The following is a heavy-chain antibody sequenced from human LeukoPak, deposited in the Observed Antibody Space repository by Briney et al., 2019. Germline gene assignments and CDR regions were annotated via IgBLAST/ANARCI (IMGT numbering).Heavy chain of an antibody. D-gene: IGHD5-24*01. CDR2: IIPIFGTA. CDR1: GDTFSNYA. J-gene: IGHJ4*02. Sequence: ASVKVSCKASGDTFSNYAISWVRQAPGQGLEWMGGIIPIFGTAKYAQKFQGRVTITADTSTSTAYMELSSLRSEDTAVYHCARAGWLQYYYFDYWGQGTLVTVSS. V-gene: IGHV1-69*06. CDR3: ARAGWLQYYYFDY.